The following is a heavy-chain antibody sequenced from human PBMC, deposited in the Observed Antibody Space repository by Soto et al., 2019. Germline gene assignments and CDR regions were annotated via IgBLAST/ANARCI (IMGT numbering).Heavy chain of an antibody. Sequence: QVPLQQSGPGLVKPSQPLSLTCAISGDSVSCNSAAWNWTRPTPSRGPEWLGRKYYRAKWYNDYAVYVKSRIIINPDTSTNQFSQQLNSVSPEDTAVYYCARESQWLVDHLGQGTLVSVSS. V-gene: IGHV6-1*01. D-gene: IGHD6-19*01. CDR2: KYYRAKWYN. J-gene: IGHJ4*02. CDR3: ARESQWLVDH. CDR1: GDSVSCNSAA.